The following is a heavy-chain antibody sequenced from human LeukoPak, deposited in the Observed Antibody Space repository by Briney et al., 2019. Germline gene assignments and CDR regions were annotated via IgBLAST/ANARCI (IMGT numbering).Heavy chain of an antibody. CDR1: GYTFTSYG. CDR2: ISAYNGNT. V-gene: IGHV1-18*01. D-gene: IGHD2-15*01. J-gene: IGHJ6*03. CDR3: ARVGRCSGGSCYSNLRYYYYYYYMDV. Sequence: ASVKVSCKASGYTFTSYGISWVRQAPGQGLEWMGWISAYNGNTNYAQKLQGRVTMTTDTSTSTAYMELRSLRSDDTAVYYCARVGRCSGGSCYSNLRYYYYYYYMDVWGKGTTVTVSS.